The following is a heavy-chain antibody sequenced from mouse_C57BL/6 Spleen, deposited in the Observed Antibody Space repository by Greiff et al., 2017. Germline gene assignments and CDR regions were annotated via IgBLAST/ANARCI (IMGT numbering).Heavy chain of an antibody. CDR2: INPNNGGT. Sequence: EVQLQQSGPELVKPGASVKISCKASGYTFTDYYMNWVKQSHGKSLEWIGDINPNNGGTSYNQKFKGKATLTVDKSSSTAYMELRSLTSEYSAVYYCARGYYGSVWYVDVWGTGTTVTVSS. CDR1: GYTFTDYY. D-gene: IGHD1-1*01. V-gene: IGHV1-26*01. J-gene: IGHJ1*03. CDR3: ARGYYGSVWYVDV.